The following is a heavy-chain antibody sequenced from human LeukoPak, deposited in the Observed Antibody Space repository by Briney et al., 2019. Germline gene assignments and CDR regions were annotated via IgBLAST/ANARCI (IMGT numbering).Heavy chain of an antibody. D-gene: IGHD3-22*01. V-gene: IGHV3-7*03. J-gene: IGHJ4*02. CDR1: GFTFSSYW. CDR3: ARLSYPIVVPGPRSFDC. CDR2: IKQDGSEK. Sequence: GGSLRLSCAASGFTFSSYWMSWVRQAPGEGLEWVANIKQDGSEKYYVDSMKGRFTISRDNAKNSLYLQMNSLRAEDTGVYYCARLSYPIVVPGPRSFDCWGQGTLVTVSS.